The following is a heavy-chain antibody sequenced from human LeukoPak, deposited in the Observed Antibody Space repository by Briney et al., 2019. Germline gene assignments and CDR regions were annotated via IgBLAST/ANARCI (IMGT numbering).Heavy chain of an antibody. CDR2: THHSGST. CDR3: ESGYGNGDYGTQTYYYYYGMDV. D-gene: IGHD4-17*01. Sequence: SETLSLTCAVYGGSFSGYYWRWIRQPPGQGLEWIGKTHHSGSTNYNPSLKSRVTISVHTSKHPFSLKLSSVTAVDTAVYYCESGYGNGDYGTQTYYYYYGMDVWGQGTTVTVSS. CDR1: GGSFSGYY. J-gene: IGHJ6*02. V-gene: IGHV4-34*01.